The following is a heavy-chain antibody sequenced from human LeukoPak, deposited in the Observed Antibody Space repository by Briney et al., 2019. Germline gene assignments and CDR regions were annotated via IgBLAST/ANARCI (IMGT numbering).Heavy chain of an antibody. CDR3: AKNRGAGSHYYYHMNV. J-gene: IGHJ6*03. D-gene: IGHD1-26*01. CDR2: ISYDGGNK. Sequence: GGSLRLSCAASGFTFSSYGMHWVRQAPGKGLEWVAVISYDGGNKYYADSVKGRFTISRDNSKNTLYLQMNSLRAEDTAVYYCAKNRGAGSHYYYHMNVWGKGATVTVSS. CDR1: GFTFSSYG. V-gene: IGHV3-30*18.